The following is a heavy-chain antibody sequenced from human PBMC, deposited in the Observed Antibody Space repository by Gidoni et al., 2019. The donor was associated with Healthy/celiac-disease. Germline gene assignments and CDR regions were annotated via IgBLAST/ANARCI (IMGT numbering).Heavy chain of an antibody. V-gene: IGHV4-34*01. Sequence: QVQLQQWGAGLLKPSETLSLTCAVYGGSFSGYYWSWIRQPPGKGLEWIGEINHSGSTNYNPSLKSRVTISVDTSKNQFSRKLSSVTAADTAVYYCARVYWVFAAGSYNWFDPWGQGTLVTVSS. J-gene: IGHJ5*02. D-gene: IGHD2-8*02. CDR3: ARVYWVFAAGSYNWFDP. CDR1: GGSFSGYY. CDR2: INHSGST.